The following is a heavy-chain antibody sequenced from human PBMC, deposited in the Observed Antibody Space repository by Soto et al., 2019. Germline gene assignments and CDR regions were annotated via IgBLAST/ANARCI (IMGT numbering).Heavy chain of an antibody. CDR2: ISGSGGST. CDR1: GFTFSSYA. D-gene: IGHD6-19*01. Sequence: QPGGSLRLSCAASGFTFSSYAMSWVRQAPGKGLEWVSAISGSGGSTYYADSVKGRFTISRDNSKNSLYLQMNSLRTEDTAVYYCAKPRGGLAVPGLQVRLDYWGQGTLVTVSS. J-gene: IGHJ4*02. V-gene: IGHV3-23*01. CDR3: AKPRGGLAVPGLQVRLDY.